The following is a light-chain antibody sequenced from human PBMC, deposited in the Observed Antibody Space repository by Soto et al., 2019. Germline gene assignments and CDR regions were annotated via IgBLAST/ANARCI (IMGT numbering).Light chain of an antibody. Sequence: SYELTQPPSVSVSPGQTARITCSGDALPKQYVYWYQQKPGQAPVLVLYKDSERPSGIPERFSGSSSGTTVTLTISGVQAEDEADYYCQSADSSGTWVFGGGTKLTVL. J-gene: IGLJ3*02. V-gene: IGLV3-25*03. CDR1: ALPKQY. CDR2: KDS. CDR3: QSADSSGTWV.